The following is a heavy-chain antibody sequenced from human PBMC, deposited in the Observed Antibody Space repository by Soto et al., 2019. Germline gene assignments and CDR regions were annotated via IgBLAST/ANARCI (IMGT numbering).Heavy chain of an antibody. CDR2: ISRDGGTK. D-gene: IGHD2-8*02. CDR1: RCTVSTYC. Sequence: QVQVVESMGGVVLPGRSLRLSCAVARCTVSTYCLHWVRLAPGKGLEWVAVISRDGGTKYYADSVKGRFTISRDNSRNTLFLEMNSLRSDDMAVYYCTGEVASGYWGQGTLVTVSS. CDR3: TGEVASGY. J-gene: IGHJ4*02. V-gene: IGHV3-30*03.